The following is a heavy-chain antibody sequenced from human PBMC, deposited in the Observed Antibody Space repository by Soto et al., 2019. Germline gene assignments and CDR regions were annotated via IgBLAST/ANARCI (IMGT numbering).Heavy chain of an antibody. D-gene: IGHD1-26*01. Sequence: PGGSLRLSCAASGFTFDDYAMHWVRQAPGKGLEWVSGISWNSGSIGYADSVKGRFTISRDNAKNSLYLQMNSLRAEDTALYYCAKDFGGSYLGHAFGIWGQGTMVTVSS. CDR2: ISWNSGSI. V-gene: IGHV3-9*01. CDR3: AKDFGGSYLGHAFGI. CDR1: GFTFDDYA. J-gene: IGHJ3*02.